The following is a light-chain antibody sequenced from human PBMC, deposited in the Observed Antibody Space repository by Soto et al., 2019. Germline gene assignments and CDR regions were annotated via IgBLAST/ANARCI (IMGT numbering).Light chain of an antibody. CDR1: PGISNS. CDR2: HAS. J-gene: IGKJ1*01. Sequence: AIRMTQSPPSLSASTGDTVTITCRASPGISNSLAWYQQKPGRAPKLLIYHASTLQSGVPLRFSGSGSGTDFTLTISYLQSEDFTAYYCQQYYSYPRTFGQGTKVEVK. CDR3: QQYYSYPRT. V-gene: IGKV1-8*01.